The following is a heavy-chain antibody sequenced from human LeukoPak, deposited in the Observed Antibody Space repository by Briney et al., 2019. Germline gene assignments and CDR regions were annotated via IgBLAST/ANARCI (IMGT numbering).Heavy chain of an antibody. J-gene: IGHJ3*01. Sequence: GGSLTLACAASGFTVSSTYMSWVRQAPGQGLEWVSFIYSGGSTFYADSVKGRFTISRDTSKDTLYLQMNSLRAEDTAVFYCASSTEGAFDFWGQGTMVTVSS. D-gene: IGHD2-2*01. CDR3: ASSTEGAFDF. V-gene: IGHV3-66*01. CDR2: IYSGGST. CDR1: GFTVSSTY.